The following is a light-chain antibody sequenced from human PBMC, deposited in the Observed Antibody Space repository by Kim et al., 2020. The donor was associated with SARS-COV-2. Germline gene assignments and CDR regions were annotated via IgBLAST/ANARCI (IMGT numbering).Light chain of an antibody. V-gene: IGLV3-21*04. Sequence: VAPGKTARITCGGNNMGSKSVHWYQQKPGQAPVLVIYYDSDRPSGIPERFSGSNSGNTATLTISRVEAGDEADYYCQVWDSSSGVFGGGTKLTVL. J-gene: IGLJ3*02. CDR1: NMGSKS. CDR3: QVWDSSSGV. CDR2: YDS.